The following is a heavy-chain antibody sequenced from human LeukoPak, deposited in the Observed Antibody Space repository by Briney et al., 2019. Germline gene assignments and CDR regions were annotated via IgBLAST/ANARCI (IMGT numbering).Heavy chain of an antibody. Sequence: GGSLRLSCAASGFTFSNYRMNWVRQAPGKGLEWVSFISRSSSTIYYADSVKGRFTISRDNAKNSLYLQMNSLRDEDTAVCYCGRDEEDFRYYCMDVWGKGTTVTVPS. V-gene: IGHV3-48*02. J-gene: IGHJ6*03. CDR3: GRDEEDFRYYCMDV. CDR1: GFTFSNYR. CDR2: ISRSSSTI. D-gene: IGHD2/OR15-2a*01.